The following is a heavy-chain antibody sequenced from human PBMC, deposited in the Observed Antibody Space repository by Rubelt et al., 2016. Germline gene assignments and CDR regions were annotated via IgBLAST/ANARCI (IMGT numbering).Heavy chain of an antibody. Sequence: EVQLLESGGGLVQPGGSLRLSCAASGFTFSSYAMSWVRQAPGKGLEWVSAISGSGGSTYYADSVKGRFTISRDNSKNTLYLQMNSLRAEDTAVYYCASSTTVTTANDYWGQGTLVTVSS. CDR2: ISGSGGST. CDR1: GFTFSSYA. CDR3: ASSTTVTTANDY. V-gene: IGHV3-23*01. J-gene: IGHJ4*02. D-gene: IGHD4-17*01.